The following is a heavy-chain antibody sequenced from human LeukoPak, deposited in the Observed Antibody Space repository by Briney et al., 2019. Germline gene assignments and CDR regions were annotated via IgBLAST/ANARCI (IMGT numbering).Heavy chain of an antibody. J-gene: IGHJ4*02. CDR3: ARGRWTYYDFWSGSPSGASFDY. CDR1: GYTFTSYG. V-gene: IGHV1-18*01. Sequence: ASVKVSCKASGYTFTSYGISWVRQAPGQGLEWMGWISAYNGNTNYAQKFQGRVTITRNTSISTAYMELSSLRSEDTAVYYCARGRWTYYDFWSGSPSGASFDYWGQGTLVTVSS. D-gene: IGHD3-3*01. CDR2: ISAYNGNT.